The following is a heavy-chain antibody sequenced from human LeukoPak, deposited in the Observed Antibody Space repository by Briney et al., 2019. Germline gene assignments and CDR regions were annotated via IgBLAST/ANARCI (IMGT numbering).Heavy chain of an antibody. Sequence: GGSLRLSCVASGFTFSSYDMHGVRQAKGKGREWVSTVGTALDTFYPDSVKGRFTVSRENAKNSMYLHMNSLRAGDTAVYYCVRGDSSGWRYCYFDLWGRGTLVTVSS. D-gene: IGHD6-19*01. CDR1: GFTFSSYD. CDR2: VGTALDT. CDR3: VRGDSSGWRYCYFDL. V-gene: IGHV3-13*01. J-gene: IGHJ2*01.